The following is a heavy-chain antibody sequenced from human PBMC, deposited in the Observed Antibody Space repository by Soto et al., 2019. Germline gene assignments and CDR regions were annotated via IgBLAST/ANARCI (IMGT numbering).Heavy chain of an antibody. CDR1: GGTFSSYA. D-gene: IGHD2-15*01. CDR2: IIPIFGTA. CDR3: ARDLVVVAATLGHYYYYGMDV. Sequence: QVQLVQSGAEVKKPGSSVKVSCKASGGTFSSYAISWVRQAPGQGLEWMGGIIPIFGTANYAQKFQGRVTITADESTSTAHMELSSLRSEDTAVYYCARDLVVVAATLGHYYYYGMDVWGQGTTVTVSS. J-gene: IGHJ6*02. V-gene: IGHV1-69*01.